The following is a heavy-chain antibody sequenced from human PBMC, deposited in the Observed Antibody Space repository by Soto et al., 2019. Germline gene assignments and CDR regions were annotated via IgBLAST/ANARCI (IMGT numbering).Heavy chain of an antibody. CDR1: GASISGFY. J-gene: IGHJ5*02. Sequence: QVQLQESGPGLVKPSETLSLTCTVSGASISGFYWSWIRKSAGKGLEWIGLIYATGTTDYNPSLMSRVMMSVDTSKKQFSLKLRSLIAADTAVYYCVRDGTKTLRDWFDPWCQGISFTVSS. CDR2: IYATGTT. CDR3: VRDGTKTLRDWFDP. V-gene: IGHV4-4*07. D-gene: IGHD1-1*01.